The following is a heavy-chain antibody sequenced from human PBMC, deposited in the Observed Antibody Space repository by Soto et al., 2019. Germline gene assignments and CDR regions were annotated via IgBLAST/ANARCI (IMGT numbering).Heavy chain of an antibody. D-gene: IGHD6-19*01. CDR2: IWYDGSNK. J-gene: IGHJ4*02. CDR1: GFTFSSYG. Sequence: QVQLVESGGGVVQPGRSLRLSCAASGFTFSSYGMHWVRQAPGKGLEWVAVIWYDGSNKYYADSVKGRFTISRDNSKNTLYLQMNSLRDEDTAVYYCARALSSGWQSPFDYWGQGTLVTVSS. V-gene: IGHV3-33*01. CDR3: ARALSSGWQSPFDY.